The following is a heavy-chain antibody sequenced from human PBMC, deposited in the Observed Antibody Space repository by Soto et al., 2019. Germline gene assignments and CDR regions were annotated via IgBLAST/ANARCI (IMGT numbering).Heavy chain of an antibody. CDR3: ARHRARNWFDP. J-gene: IGHJ5*02. D-gene: IGHD6-6*01. CDR1: GGSISSSSYY. CDR2: IYYSGST. Sequence: QLQLQESGPGLVKPSETLSLTCIVSGGSISSSSYYWGWIRQPPGKGLEWIGSIYYSGSTYYNPSLKSRVTISVDTSKNQFSLKLSSVTAVDTAVFYCARHRARNWFDPWGQGTLVTVSS. V-gene: IGHV4-39*01.